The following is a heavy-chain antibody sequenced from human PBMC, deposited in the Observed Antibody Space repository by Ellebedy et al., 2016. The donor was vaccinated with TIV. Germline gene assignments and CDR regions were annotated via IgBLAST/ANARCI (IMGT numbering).Heavy chain of an antibody. D-gene: IGHD1-1*01. J-gene: IGHJ5*02. CDR2: IDPSGGST. V-gene: IGHV1-46*04. CDR3: AAGNDGGWFDP. CDR1: GYTFTGYY. Sequence: AASVKVSCKASGYTFTGYYIHWVRQAPGRGLEWMGMIDPSGGSTRDAEKLQGRVTMTRDTSTSTVYMVLSGLRSEDTAVYYCAAGNDGGWFDPWGQGTLVTVSS.